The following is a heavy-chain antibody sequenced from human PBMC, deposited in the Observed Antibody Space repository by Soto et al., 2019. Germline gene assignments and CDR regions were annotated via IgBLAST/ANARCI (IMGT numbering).Heavy chain of an antibody. CDR3: ASPRIAVDYWFDP. Sequence: SETLSLTCTVSGGSISSSSYYWGWIRQRPGKGLEWIGSIYYSGSTYYNPSLKSRATISVDTSKNLFSLKLSSVTAADTAVYYCASPRIAVDYWFDPWGQGTLVTVSS. J-gene: IGHJ5*02. CDR1: GGSISSSSYY. V-gene: IGHV4-39*01. CDR2: IYYSGST. D-gene: IGHD6-19*01.